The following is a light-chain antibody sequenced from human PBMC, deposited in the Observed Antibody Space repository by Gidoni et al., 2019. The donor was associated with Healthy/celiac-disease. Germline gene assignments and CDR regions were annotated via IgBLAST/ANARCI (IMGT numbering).Light chain of an antibody. CDR2: LGS. V-gene: IGKV2-28*01. Sequence: VMTQSPLSLPVTPGEPASISCRSSQSLLHSNGYNYLDWYLQKPGQSPQLLIYLGSNRASGVPDRFSGSGSGTDFTLKISRVEAEDVGVYYCMQALQTPTFGGGTKVEIK. CDR3: MQALQTPT. CDR1: QSLLHSNGYNY. J-gene: IGKJ4*01.